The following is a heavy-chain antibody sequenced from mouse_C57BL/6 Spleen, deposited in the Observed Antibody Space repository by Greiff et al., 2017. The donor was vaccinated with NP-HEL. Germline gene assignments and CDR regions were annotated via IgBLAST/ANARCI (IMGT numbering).Heavy chain of an antibody. CDR3: ARRRTYDGFHWYFDV. Sequence: VQLQQPGAELVMPGASVKLSCKASGYSFTGYYMNWVKQSPEKSLEWIGEINPSTGGTTYNQKFKAKATLTVDKSSSTAYMQLKSLTSEDSAVYYCARRRTYDGFHWYFDVWGTGTTVTVSS. CDR1: GYSFTGYY. V-gene: IGHV1-42*01. CDR2: INPSTGGT. D-gene: IGHD2-3*01. J-gene: IGHJ1*03.